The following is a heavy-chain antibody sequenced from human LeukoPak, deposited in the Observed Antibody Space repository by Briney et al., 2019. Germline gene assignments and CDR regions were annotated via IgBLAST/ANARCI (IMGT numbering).Heavy chain of an antibody. CDR1: GFTVSSNY. J-gene: IGHJ4*02. D-gene: IGHD4-17*01. V-gene: IGHV3-53*01. CDR2: IYSGGST. CDR3: ARHASRHYGDYDY. Sequence: PGGSLRLSCAASGFTVSSNYMSWVRQAPGKGLEWVSVIYSGGSTYYADSVKGRFTISRDNSKNTLYLQMNSLRAEDTAVYYCARHASRHYGDYDYWGQGTLVTVSS.